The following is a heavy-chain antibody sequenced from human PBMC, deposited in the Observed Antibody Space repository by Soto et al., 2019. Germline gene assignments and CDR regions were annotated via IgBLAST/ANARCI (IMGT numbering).Heavy chain of an antibody. CDR2: ISSSGGST. CDR3: VKDLREGDYAPYNGYDP. Sequence: GGSLRLSCAASGFTFSSYAMHWVRQAPGKGLEYVSAISSSGGSTYYADSVKGRFTTSRDNSKNTLYLQMSSLRAEDTAVYYCVKDLREGDYAPYNGYDPWGQGTLVTVSS. J-gene: IGHJ5*02. CDR1: GFTFSSYA. D-gene: IGHD4-17*01. V-gene: IGHV3-64D*06.